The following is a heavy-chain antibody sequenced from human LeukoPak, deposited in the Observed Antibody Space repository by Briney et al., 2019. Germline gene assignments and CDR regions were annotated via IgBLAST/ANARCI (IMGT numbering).Heavy chain of an antibody. J-gene: IGHJ4*02. CDR1: GFTFSSYS. V-gene: IGHV3-48*01. CDR2: ISSSSRRI. Sequence: PGGSLRLSCAASGFTFSSYSMNWVRQAPGKGLEWVSYISSSSRRIYYADSVRGRFTISRDNAKNSLYLQMNSLRAEDTAVYYCAREARMYYDILTGGYWGQGTLVTVSS. D-gene: IGHD3-9*01. CDR3: AREARMYYDILTGGY.